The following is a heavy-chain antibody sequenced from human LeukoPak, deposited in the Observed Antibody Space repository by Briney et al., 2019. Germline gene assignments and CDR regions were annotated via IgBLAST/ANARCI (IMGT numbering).Heavy chain of an antibody. CDR3: ARGGEGPRLAGSF. D-gene: IGHD6-19*01. CDR2: INAGNGNT. Sequence: GASVTVSCKASGYTFTSYAMHWVRQAPGQRLEWMGWINAGNGNTKYSQEFQGRVTITRDTSASTAYMELSSLRSEDMAVYYCARGGEGPRLAGSFWGQGTLVTVSS. CDR1: GYTFTSYA. J-gene: IGHJ4*02. V-gene: IGHV1-3*03.